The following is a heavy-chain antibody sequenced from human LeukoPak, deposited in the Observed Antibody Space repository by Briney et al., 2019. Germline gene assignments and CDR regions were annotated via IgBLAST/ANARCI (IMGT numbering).Heavy chain of an antibody. CDR1: GGSISSGSYY. Sequence: PSETLSLTCTVSGGSISSGSYYWSWIRQPAGKGLEWIGRIYTSGSTNYNPSLKSRVTISVDTSKSQFSLKLSSVTAADTAVYYCARLVLGMSYFDYWGQGTLVTVSS. J-gene: IGHJ4*02. CDR3: ARLVLGMSYFDY. CDR2: IYTSGST. D-gene: IGHD2-21*01. V-gene: IGHV4-61*02.